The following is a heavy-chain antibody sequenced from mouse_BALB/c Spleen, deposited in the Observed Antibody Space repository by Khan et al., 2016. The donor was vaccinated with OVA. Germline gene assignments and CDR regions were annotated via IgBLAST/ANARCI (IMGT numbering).Heavy chain of an antibody. CDR1: GYSFTSYY. Sequence: IQLVQSGPELMKPGASVKISCKASGYSFTSYYIHWVMQSRGQSLEWIGYVDPFSAVTTYNQKFKGKATLTVDKSSSTAYIHLSNLTSEDSAVYYCTRHGYVAWFTYGGQGTLVTVSA. D-gene: IGHD2-2*01. V-gene: IGHV1S135*01. CDR3: TRHGYVAWFTY. CDR2: VDPFSAVT. J-gene: IGHJ3*01.